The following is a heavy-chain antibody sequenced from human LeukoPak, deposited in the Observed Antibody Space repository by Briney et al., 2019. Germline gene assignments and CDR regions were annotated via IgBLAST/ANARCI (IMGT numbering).Heavy chain of an antibody. J-gene: IGHJ4*02. V-gene: IGHV3-23*01. CDR2: ITDSGGST. D-gene: IGHD6-13*01. CDR3: ARGFYSSSWKTFDY. CDR1: GFTFSTYV. Sequence: PGGSLRLSCAASGFTFSTYVMSWVRQAPGKGLEWVSLITDSGGSTYYADSVKGRFTISRDNSKNTLYLQMNSLRADDTAMYYCARGFYSSSWKTFDYWGQGTLVTVSS.